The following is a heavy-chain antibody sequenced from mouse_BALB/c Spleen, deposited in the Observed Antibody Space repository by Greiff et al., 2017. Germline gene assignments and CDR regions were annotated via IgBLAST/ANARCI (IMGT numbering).Heavy chain of an antibody. CDR2: IWAGGST. Sequence: VKLVESGPGLVAPSQSLSITCTVSGFSLTSYGVHWVRQPPGKGLEWLGVIWAGGSTNYNSALMSRLSISKDNSKSQVFLKMNSLQTDDTAMYYCARDYYGSSGYYFDYWGQGTTLTVSS. D-gene: IGHD1-1*01. CDR3: ARDYYGSSGYYFDY. CDR1: GFSLTSYG. J-gene: IGHJ2*01. V-gene: IGHV2-9*02.